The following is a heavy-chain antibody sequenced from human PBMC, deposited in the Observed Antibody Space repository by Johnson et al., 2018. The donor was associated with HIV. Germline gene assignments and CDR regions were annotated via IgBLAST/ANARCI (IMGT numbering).Heavy chain of an antibody. D-gene: IGHD1-7*01. Sequence: MLLVESGGSLVKPGGSLRLSCAASGFTISTKYFNWVRQAPVKGLEWVSVISIGGSTYYADSVKGRFTISRDNSKNTLYLQMNSLRSEDTAVYYCAKAQRNYRGASDIWGQGTRVTVSS. V-gene: IGHV3-66*01. CDR2: ISIGGST. J-gene: IGHJ3*02. CDR3: AKAQRNYRGASDI. CDR1: GFTISTKY.